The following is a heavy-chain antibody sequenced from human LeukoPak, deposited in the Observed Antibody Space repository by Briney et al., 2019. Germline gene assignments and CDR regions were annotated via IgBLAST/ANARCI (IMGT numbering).Heavy chain of an antibody. J-gene: IGHJ4*02. V-gene: IGHV3-23*01. CDR2: ISGSGGST. CDR3: AKGINSGSYYYFDY. CDR1: GFTFSSYA. Sequence: GGSLRLSCAASGFTFSSYAMSWVRQAPGKGLEWVSAISGSGGSTYYADSGKGRFTISRDNSKNTLYLQMNSLRVEDTAIYYCAKGINSGSYYYFDYWGQGTLATVSS. D-gene: IGHD1-26*01.